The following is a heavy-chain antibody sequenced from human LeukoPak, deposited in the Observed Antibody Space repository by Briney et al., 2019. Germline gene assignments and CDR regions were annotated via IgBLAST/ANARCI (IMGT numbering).Heavy chain of an antibody. V-gene: IGHV3-7*03. CDR3: ANERITMVRGVKEYFQH. Sequence: GGSLRLSCAASGFTFSNYWMSWVRQAPGKGLEWVANIKQDGSEKYYVDSVKGRFTISRDNSKNTLYLQMNSLRAEDTAVYYCANERITMVRGVKEYFQHWGQGTLVTVSS. D-gene: IGHD3-10*01. CDR1: GFTFSNYW. CDR2: IKQDGSEK. J-gene: IGHJ1*01.